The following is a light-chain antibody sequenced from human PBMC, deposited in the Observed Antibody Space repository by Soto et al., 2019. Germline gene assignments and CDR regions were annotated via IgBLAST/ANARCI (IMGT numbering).Light chain of an antibody. J-gene: IGLJ2*01. V-gene: IGLV4-69*01. CDR2: LNSDGSH. CDR3: QTWVTGIQI. Sequence: QSVLTQSPSASASLGASVKLTCTLSSGHSNYAIAWHQQQPEKGPRYLMKLNSDGSHSKGDGIPDRFSGSSSGAERYLNISSLQSEDEADYYCQTWVTGIQIFGGGTKLTV. CDR1: SGHSNYA.